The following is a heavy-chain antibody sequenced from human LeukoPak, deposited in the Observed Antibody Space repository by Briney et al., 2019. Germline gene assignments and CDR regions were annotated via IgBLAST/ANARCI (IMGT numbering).Heavy chain of an antibody. CDR1: GFTFSSYE. CDR3: ARKYYYGSGRS. Sequence: GGSLRHSCAASGFTFSSYEMNWVRQAPGKGLEWVSYISSSGSTIYYADSVKGRFTISRDNAKNSLYLQMNSLRAEDTAVYYCARKYYYGSGRSRGQGTLVTVSS. D-gene: IGHD3-10*01. V-gene: IGHV3-48*03. J-gene: IGHJ4*02. CDR2: ISSSGSTI.